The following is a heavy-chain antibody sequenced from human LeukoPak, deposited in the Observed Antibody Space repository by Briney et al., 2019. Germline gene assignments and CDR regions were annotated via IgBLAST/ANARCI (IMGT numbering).Heavy chain of an antibody. CDR2: IYTGGST. CDR3: ARGPYYNFWSGYPYNDY. Sequence: PSETLSLTCTVSGGSISSSSYYWGWIRQPPGKGLEWIGRIYTGGSTNYNPSLKSRVTMSVDTSKNQFSLKLSSVTAADTAVYYCARGPYYNFWSGYPYNDYWGQGTLVTVSS. V-gene: IGHV4-39*07. D-gene: IGHD3-3*01. CDR1: GGSISSSSYY. J-gene: IGHJ4*02.